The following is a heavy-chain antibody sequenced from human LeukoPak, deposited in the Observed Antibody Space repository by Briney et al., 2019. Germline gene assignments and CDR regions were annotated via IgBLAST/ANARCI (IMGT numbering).Heavy chain of an antibody. Sequence: PSETLSLTCTVSIDSISSYYWSWIRQPPGKGLEWVGYIFYSGSTNYNPSLKSRVTISVDTSKNQLSLKLNSVTAADTAVYYYAGSYNWSDDFDYWGPGTLVTVSS. CDR2: IFYSGST. CDR1: IDSISSYY. V-gene: IGHV4-59*01. CDR3: AGSYNWSDDFDY. D-gene: IGHD1-1*01. J-gene: IGHJ4*02.